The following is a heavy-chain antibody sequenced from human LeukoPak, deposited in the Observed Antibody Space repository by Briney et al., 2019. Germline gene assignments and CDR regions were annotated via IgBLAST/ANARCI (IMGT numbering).Heavy chain of an antibody. CDR3: AKDTEGRHYYDSSGYYDY. Sequence: QSGGSLRLSCAASGFTFSSYAMSWVRQAPGKGLEWVSAISGCGGSTYYADSVKGRFTISRDNSKNTLYLQMNSLRAEDTAVYYCAKDTEGRHYYDSSGYYDYWGQGTLVTVSS. J-gene: IGHJ4*02. V-gene: IGHV3-23*01. CDR1: GFTFSSYA. D-gene: IGHD3-22*01. CDR2: ISGCGGST.